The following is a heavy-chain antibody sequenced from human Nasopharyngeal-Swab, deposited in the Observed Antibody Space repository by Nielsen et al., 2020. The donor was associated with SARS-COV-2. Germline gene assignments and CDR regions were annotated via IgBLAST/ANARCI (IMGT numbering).Heavy chain of an antibody. CDR3: ARAYYFDS. CDR2: IKSDGSST. V-gene: IGHV3-74*01. J-gene: IGHJ4*02. Sequence: GESLKISCAASGCTFSSYWMHWVRQPPGTGLVWVSRIKSDGSSTSYADSVKGRFTISRDTAKNALYLQMNSLSAEDTAVYYCARAYYFDSWGQGTLVTVSS. CDR1: GCTFSSYW.